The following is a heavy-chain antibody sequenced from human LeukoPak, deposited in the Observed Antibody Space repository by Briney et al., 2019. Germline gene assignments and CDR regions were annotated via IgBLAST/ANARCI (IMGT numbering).Heavy chain of an antibody. CDR1: GFTFDNYG. V-gene: IGHV3-20*04. CDR3: AAGYWFDP. Sequence: PGGSVRLSCAASGFTFDNYGMSWVRQTPGKGLEWVSGINWNGDSTDYADSVKGRSTISRDNAKNSLYLEMNSLRAEDTALYYCAAGYWFDPWGQGILVIVSS. CDR2: INWNGDST. J-gene: IGHJ5*02.